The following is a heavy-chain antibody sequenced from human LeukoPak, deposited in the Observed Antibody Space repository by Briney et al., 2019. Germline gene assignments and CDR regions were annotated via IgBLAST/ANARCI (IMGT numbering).Heavy chain of an antibody. D-gene: IGHD1-26*01. CDR1: GGSISSGSYY. V-gene: IGHV4-61*02. CDR3: ARAPFRLRAPSDYFDY. J-gene: IGHJ4*02. Sequence: SETLSLTCTVSGGSISSGSYYWSWIRQPAGKGLEWIGRIYTSGSTNYNPSLKSRVTISVDTSKNQFSLKLSSVTAADTAVYYCARAPFRLRAPSDYFDYWGQGTLVTVSS. CDR2: IYTSGST.